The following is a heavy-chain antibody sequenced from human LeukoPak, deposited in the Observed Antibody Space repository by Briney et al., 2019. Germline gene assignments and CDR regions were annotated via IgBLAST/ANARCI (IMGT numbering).Heavy chain of an antibody. Sequence: QPGGSLRLSCAASGFTFSTYWMHWVRQAPGKGLVWVSRINSDGSRTTYADSVKGRFTISRDNAKNTLYLQMNSLRTEDTAVYYCARPETQYSSGLDGFDIWGLGTMVTVSS. V-gene: IGHV3-74*01. CDR3: ARPETQYSSGLDGFDI. D-gene: IGHD6-19*01. CDR2: INSDGSRT. CDR1: GFTFSTYW. J-gene: IGHJ3*02.